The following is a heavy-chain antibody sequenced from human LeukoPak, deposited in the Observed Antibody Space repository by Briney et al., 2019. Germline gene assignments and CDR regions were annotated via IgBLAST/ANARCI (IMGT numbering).Heavy chain of an antibody. CDR1: GITFSSYG. CDR3: AREAYDDFWSGSWRYYYYMDV. Sequence: GGSLRLSCAASGITFSSYGMSWVRQAPGKGLEWVSSISSTGGTTYYADSVKGRFTISRDNSKNTLYLQMNSLRAEDTAVYYCAREAYDDFWSGSWRYYYYMDVWGQGTLVTVSS. D-gene: IGHD3-3*01. CDR2: ISSTGGTT. J-gene: IGHJ6*03. V-gene: IGHV3-23*01.